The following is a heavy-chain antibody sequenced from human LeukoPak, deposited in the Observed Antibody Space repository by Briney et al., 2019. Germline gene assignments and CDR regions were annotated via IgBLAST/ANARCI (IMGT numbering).Heavy chain of an antibody. CDR2: IDPSDGGR. J-gene: IGHJ6*03. Sequence: AAVMVSCKTSGYTFSSYSMHWVRQAPGQGLEWMAIIDPSDGGRSYAQKFQGRVTMTSDTSASTVYMELRSLRSEDTAVYYCARGATDYFYMDVWGKGTTVSVFS. V-gene: IGHV1-46*01. CDR1: GYTFSSYS. CDR3: ARGATDYFYMDV.